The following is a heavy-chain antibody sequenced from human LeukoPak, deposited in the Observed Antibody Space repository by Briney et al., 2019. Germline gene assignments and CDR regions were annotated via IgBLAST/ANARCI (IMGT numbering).Heavy chain of an antibody. V-gene: IGHV3-48*01. CDR2: ISSSSSTI. CDR3: ARAQYYYGSGSYYTPFDY. D-gene: IGHD3-10*01. CDR1: GFTFSSYS. J-gene: IGHJ4*02. Sequence: GGSLRLSCAASGFTFSSYSMNWVRQAPGKGLEWVSYISSSSSTIYYADSVKGRFTISRDNAKNSLYLQMNSLRAEDTAVYYCARAQYYYGSGSYYTPFDYWGQGTLVTVSS.